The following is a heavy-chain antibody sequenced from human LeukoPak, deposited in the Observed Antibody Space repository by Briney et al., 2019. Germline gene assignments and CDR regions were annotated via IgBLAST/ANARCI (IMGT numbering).Heavy chain of an antibody. J-gene: IGHJ5*02. CDR3: ARDGEGQNWFDP. D-gene: IGHD5-24*01. CDR1: GYTFTSYD. V-gene: IGHV1-8*03. CDR2: MNPNSGNT. Sequence: ASVKVSCKASGYTFTSYDINWVRQATGQGLEWMGWMNPNSGNTGYAQKFQGRVTITRNTSTSTAYMELSSLRSEDTAVYYCARDGEGQNWFDPWGQGTLVTVSS.